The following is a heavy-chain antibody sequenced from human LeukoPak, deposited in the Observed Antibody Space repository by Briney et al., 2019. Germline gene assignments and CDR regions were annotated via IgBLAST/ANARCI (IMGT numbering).Heavy chain of an antibody. V-gene: IGHV3-9*01. J-gene: IGHJ6*02. D-gene: IGHD3-10*01. CDR1: GVTFDDYA. Sequence: PGRFLRLSCAASGVTFDDYAMHWVRQAPGKGLEWVSGISWNSGSIGYADSVKGRFTISRDNAKYSLYLQMNSLRAEDTALYYCAKGMVRAVKGYYGMDVRGQGTTVTVSS. CDR3: AKGMVRAVKGYYGMDV. CDR2: ISWNSGSI.